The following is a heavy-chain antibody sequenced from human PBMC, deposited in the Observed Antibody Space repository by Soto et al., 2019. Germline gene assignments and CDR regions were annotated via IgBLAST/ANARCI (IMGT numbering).Heavy chain of an antibody. CDR3: ARGLPNYSSFDS. D-gene: IGHD4-4*01. CDR1: GFTFSSYW. V-gene: IGHV3-74*01. Sequence: EVQLVESGGGLVQPGESLRLSCAASGFTFSSYWMHWIRQAPGKGLVWVSRVSSDGSSTVYATSVKGQLTISRDNAKNTLYLQMNSLSDEDTAVYYCARGLPNYSSFDSWGQGTLVTVSS. CDR2: VSSDGSST. J-gene: IGHJ4*02.